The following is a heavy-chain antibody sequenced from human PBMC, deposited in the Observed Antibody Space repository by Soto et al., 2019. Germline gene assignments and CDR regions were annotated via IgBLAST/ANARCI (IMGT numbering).Heavy chain of an antibody. V-gene: IGHV1-69*02. D-gene: IGHD3-10*01. CDR1: GDTFNFYT. CDR2: TIPMLGMA. J-gene: IGHJ4*02. CDR3: ATTYGSGSTAFDY. Sequence: QVQLVQSGAEVKKPGSSVKVSCTASGDTFNFYTISWVRQAPGQGLEWMGRTIPMLGMADYPQKFQGRVTISADKSTSTVYMTLPRLRSEDTAVYYCATTYGSGSTAFDYWGQGTLVTVSS.